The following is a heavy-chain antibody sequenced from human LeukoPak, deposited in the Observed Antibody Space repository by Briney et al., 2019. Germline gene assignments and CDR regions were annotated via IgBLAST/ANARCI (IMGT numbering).Heavy chain of an antibody. CDR2: INIDGSST. CDR3: AREGTFGVVINFRYYMDV. J-gene: IGHJ6*03. V-gene: IGHV3-74*01. D-gene: IGHD3-3*02. CDR1: GFTFRSYW. Sequence: PWGSLRLSCAAPGFTFRSYWTHWVSQAPGKGLVWVSRINIDGSSTSYADSVKGRFTISRDNAKNTLYLQENSMRAEDTAVYYCAREGTFGVVINFRYYMDVWGKGTTVTVSS.